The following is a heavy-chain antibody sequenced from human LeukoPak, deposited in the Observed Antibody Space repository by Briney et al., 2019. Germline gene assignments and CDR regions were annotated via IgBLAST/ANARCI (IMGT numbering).Heavy chain of an antibody. CDR1: GVIVRSNY. D-gene: IGHD3-16*01. Sequence: GGSLRLSCVGSGVIVRSNYMTWVRQAPGKGLEWVSILYHGGSTYYADSVKGRFSISRDTSKNTLYLQMNSLRVEDTAVYYCARVGGGGSPTAPFDYWGQGTLVTVSS. CDR2: LYHGGST. J-gene: IGHJ4*02. V-gene: IGHV3-66*01. CDR3: ARVGGGGSPTAPFDY.